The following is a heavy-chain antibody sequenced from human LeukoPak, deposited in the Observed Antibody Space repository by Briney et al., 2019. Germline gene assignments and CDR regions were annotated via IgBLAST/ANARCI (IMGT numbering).Heavy chain of an antibody. CDR2: ISKDGSMR. CDR1: RFSFTTYT. V-gene: IGHV3-30*04. J-gene: IGHJ3*02. CDR3: AGEKFDI. Sequence: SLRVSSAPSRFSFTTYTIDWVRQAPCKGLEWVAIISKDGSMRYYADSVKGRFTVSRDNSNNAVYLQMNSLKSEDTAVYYCAGEKFDIWGQGTMVTVSA.